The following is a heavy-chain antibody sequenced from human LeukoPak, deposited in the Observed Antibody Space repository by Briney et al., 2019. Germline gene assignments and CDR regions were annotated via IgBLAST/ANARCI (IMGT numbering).Heavy chain of an antibody. Sequence: PGGSLRLSCAASGFTFSSYWMSRVRQAPGKGLEWVANIKQDGSEKYYVDSVKGRFTISRDNAKNSLYLQMNSLRAEDTAVYYCAREVTMVRGVIRYYYYMDVWGKGTTVTISS. CDR1: GFTFSSYW. V-gene: IGHV3-7*01. CDR3: AREVTMVRGVIRYYYYMDV. CDR2: IKQDGSEK. J-gene: IGHJ6*03. D-gene: IGHD3-10*01.